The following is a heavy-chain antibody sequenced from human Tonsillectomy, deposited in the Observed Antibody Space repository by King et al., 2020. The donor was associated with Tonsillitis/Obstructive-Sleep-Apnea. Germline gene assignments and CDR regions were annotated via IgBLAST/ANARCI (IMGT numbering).Heavy chain of an antibody. D-gene: IGHD6-19*01. Sequence: VQLVESGAEVKKPGASVKVSCKASGYTFTSYGISWVRQAPGQGLEWMGWISAYNGNTNYEQKLQGRVTMTTDTSTRTAYMELRSLRSDDTAVYYCARDYWALEGLSSGSPHFDYWGQGTLVTVSS. CDR2: ISAYNGNT. J-gene: IGHJ4*02. V-gene: IGHV1-18*01. CDR1: GYTFTSYG. CDR3: ARDYWALEGLSSGSPHFDY.